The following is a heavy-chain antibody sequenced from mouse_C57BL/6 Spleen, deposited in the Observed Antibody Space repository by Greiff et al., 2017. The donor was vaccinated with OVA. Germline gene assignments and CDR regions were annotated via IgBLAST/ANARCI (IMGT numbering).Heavy chain of an antibody. Sequence: VQLKQSGPELVKPGDSVKISCKASGYSFTGYFMNWVMQSHGKSLEWIGRINPYNGDTFYNQKFKGKATLTVDKSSSTAHMELRSLTSEDSAVYYCATSYDYDGTFDYWGQGTTLTVSS. J-gene: IGHJ2*01. CDR1: GYSFTGYF. D-gene: IGHD2-4*01. CDR2: INPYNGDT. CDR3: ATSYDYDGTFDY. V-gene: IGHV1-20*01.